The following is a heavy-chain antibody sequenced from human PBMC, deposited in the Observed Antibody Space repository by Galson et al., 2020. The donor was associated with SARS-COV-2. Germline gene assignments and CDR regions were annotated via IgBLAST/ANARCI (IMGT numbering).Heavy chain of an antibody. CDR3: ARAPAFQDRLLFKVYRRADLSGNWVDS. V-gene: IGHV4-34*01. CDR1: GGSFNDYY. Sequence: PSETLSLTCAVSGGSFNDYYWSWIRQSPGKGLEWIGGITHSGSTNYNPTLKSRATISVDTSKNQVSLRLNSVTAADTSVYYCARAPAFQDRLLFKVYRRADLSGNWVDSWGLGIQVTVSS. J-gene: IGHJ5*01. CDR2: ITHSGST. D-gene: IGHD2-2*01.